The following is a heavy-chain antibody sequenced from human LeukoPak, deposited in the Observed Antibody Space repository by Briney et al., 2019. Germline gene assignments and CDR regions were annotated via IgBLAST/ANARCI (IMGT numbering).Heavy chain of an antibody. D-gene: IGHD3-22*01. Sequence: SETLSLTCTVSGGSISSGYYWGWIRQPPGKGLEWIGSIYHSGSTYYNPSLKSRVTISLDTSKNQFSLKLSSVTAADTAVYYCISSGYLYRFDFWGQGTLVTVSS. CDR2: IYHSGST. CDR3: ISSGYLYRFDF. V-gene: IGHV4-38-2*02. CDR1: GGSISSGYY. J-gene: IGHJ4*02.